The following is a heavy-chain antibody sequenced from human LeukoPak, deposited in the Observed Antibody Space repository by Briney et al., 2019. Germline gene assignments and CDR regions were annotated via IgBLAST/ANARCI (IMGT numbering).Heavy chain of an antibody. D-gene: IGHD6-13*01. CDR3: AKGSSSSRPYYFDY. J-gene: IGHJ4*02. CDR1: GLTFNNYV. V-gene: IGHV3-23*01. Sequence: GGSLRLSCAASGLTFNNYVMNWVRQAPGKGLEWVSAITDSSTSTYYADSAKGRFTISRHNSKNTLYLQMNSLRAEDTAVYYCAKGSSSSRPYYFDYWGQGTLVTVSS. CDR2: ITDSSTST.